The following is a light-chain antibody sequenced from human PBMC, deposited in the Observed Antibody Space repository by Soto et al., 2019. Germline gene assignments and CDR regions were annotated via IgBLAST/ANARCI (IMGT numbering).Light chain of an antibody. J-gene: IGKJ2*01. CDR2: NAS. Sequence: IVLTHSAGTLSLSPGERATLSCSASKSVSSSYLAWYQQKPGQAPRHPINNASNRATGISDRFSGSGSGTDFTLTISRLEAEDFAVYYCQQYVTSSYTFGQGNKVEIK. V-gene: IGKV3-20*01. CDR1: KSVSSSY. CDR3: QQYVTSSYT.